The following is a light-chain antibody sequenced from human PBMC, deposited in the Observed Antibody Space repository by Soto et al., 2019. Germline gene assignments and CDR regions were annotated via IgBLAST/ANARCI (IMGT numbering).Light chain of an antibody. J-gene: IGKJ4*01. Sequence: DIQMTQSPSSVSASVGDRVTITCRASQGISSWLAWYQQKPGRAPHLLIYAASSLQSGVSSRFSGTISGTDFTLTISSLQPEDSATYYCQQTNNFPLTFGGGTKVEIK. V-gene: IGKV1-12*01. CDR3: QQTNNFPLT. CDR1: QGISSW. CDR2: AAS.